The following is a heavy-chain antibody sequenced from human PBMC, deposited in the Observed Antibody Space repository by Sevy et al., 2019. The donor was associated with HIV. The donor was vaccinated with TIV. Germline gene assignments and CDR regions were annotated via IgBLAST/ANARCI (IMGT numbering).Heavy chain of an antibody. CDR2: ISSGSTTV. J-gene: IGHJ6*02. V-gene: IGHV3-48*01. CDR1: GFTFRSYS. CDR3: ARDGGYSDYGMDV. Sequence: GGCLRLSCAASGFTFRSYSINWVRQAPGKGLECVSFISSGSTTVYYTDSVKGRFTISRDSAKNSVYLQMNSLRVEDTGVYYCARDGGYSDYGMDVWGQGTTVTVSS. D-gene: IGHD2-21*01.